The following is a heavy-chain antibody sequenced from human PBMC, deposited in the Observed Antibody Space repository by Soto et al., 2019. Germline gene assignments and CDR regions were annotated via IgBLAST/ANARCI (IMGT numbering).Heavy chain of an antibody. D-gene: IGHD2-2*01. CDR1: GFSLSTSGVG. J-gene: IGHJ5*02. V-gene: IGHV2-5*02. CDR3: AHVGYCISFSCSNWFDP. CDR2: IYWDDDK. Sequence: QITLKESGPTLVKPTQTLTLTCTFSGFSLSTSGVGVGWIRQPPGKALEWLALIYWDDDKRYSPSLKSRLTISKDTSKNQVVLTMTNVDPVDTATYYCAHVGYCISFSCSNWFDPWGQGTLVTVSS.